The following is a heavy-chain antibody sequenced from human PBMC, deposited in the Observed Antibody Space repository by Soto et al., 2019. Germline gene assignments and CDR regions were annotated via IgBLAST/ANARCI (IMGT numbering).Heavy chain of an antibody. J-gene: IGHJ6*02. D-gene: IGHD3-10*01. CDR2: IYPGDSDT. Sequence: LGESLKISCKGSGYSFTSYWIGWVRQMPGKGLEWMGIIYPGDSDTRYSPSFQGQVTISADKSISTAYLQWSSLKASDTAMYYCASGLGTMVREAYYYYGMDVWGQGTTVTVSS. V-gene: IGHV5-51*01. CDR3: ASGLGTMVREAYYYYGMDV. CDR1: GYSFTSYW.